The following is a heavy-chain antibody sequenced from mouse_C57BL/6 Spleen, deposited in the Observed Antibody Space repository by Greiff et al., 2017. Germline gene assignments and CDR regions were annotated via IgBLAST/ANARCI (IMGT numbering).Heavy chain of an antibody. J-gene: IGHJ3*01. CDR1: GYTFTSYW. CDR3: ARWDLASAY. CDR2: IDPSDSYT. D-gene: IGHD6-1*01. Sequence: QVHVKQPGAELVMPGASVKLSCKASGYTFTSYWMHWVKQRPGQGLEWIGEIDPSDSYTNYNQKFKGKSTLTVDKSSSTAYMQLSSLTSEDSAVYYCARWDLASAYWGQGTLVTVSA. V-gene: IGHV1-69*01.